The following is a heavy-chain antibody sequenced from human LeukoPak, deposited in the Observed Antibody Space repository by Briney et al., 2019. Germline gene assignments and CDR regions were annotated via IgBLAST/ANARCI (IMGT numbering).Heavy chain of an antibody. CDR1: GGSFSDYY. D-gene: IGHD1-26*01. V-gene: IGHV4-34*01. CDR3: ARGRGGATRSYWYFDL. CDR2: IDRSEST. Sequence: SETLSLTCAVYGGSFSDYYWTWIRQPPGKGLEWIGEIDRSESTNYNPSLKSRVTISVDTSKNQFSLKLSSVTAVDTAVYYCARGRGGATRSYWYFDLWGRGTLVTVSS. J-gene: IGHJ2*01.